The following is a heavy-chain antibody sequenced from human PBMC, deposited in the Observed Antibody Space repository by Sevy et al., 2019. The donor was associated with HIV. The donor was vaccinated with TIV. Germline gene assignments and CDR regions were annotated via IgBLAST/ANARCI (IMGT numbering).Heavy chain of an antibody. Sequence: GGSLRLSCAASGFTFSSYGMHWVRQAPGKGLEWVAVIWYDGSNKYYADSVKGRFTISRDNSKNTLYLQMNSLRAEDTAVYYCARDGSTGWGSRAYYYYYYMEVWGKGTTVTVSS. CDR3: ARDGSTGWGSRAYYYYYYMEV. J-gene: IGHJ6*03. V-gene: IGHV3-33*01. D-gene: IGHD6-19*01. CDR1: GFTFSSYG. CDR2: IWYDGSNK.